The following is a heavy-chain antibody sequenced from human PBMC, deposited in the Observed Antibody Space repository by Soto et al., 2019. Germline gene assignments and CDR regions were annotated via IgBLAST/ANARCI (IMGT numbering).Heavy chain of an antibody. CDR1: GYSFANYW. V-gene: IGHV5-51*01. Sequence: GESLKISCHGSGYSFANYWISWVRQMPGKGLEWVGVIYPGDSDTRYGPSFRGQVTISADKSISHVYLQWSSLKASDTAMYYCARNRLRQYYYGMDVWGQGTTVTVSS. CDR3: ARNRLRQYYYGMDV. D-gene: IGHD3-10*01. CDR2: IYPGDSDT. J-gene: IGHJ6*02.